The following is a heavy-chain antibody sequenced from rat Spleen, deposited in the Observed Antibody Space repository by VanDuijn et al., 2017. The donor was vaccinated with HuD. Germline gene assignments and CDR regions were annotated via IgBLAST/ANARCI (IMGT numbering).Heavy chain of an antibody. CDR2: ISTSGGST. V-gene: IGHV5-46*01. Sequence: EVQLVESGGGLVQPGRSMKLSCAASGFTFSSFPMAWVRQAPTKGLEWVATISTSGGSTYYRDSVKGRFTISRDNAKSTLYLQMNSLRSEDTATYYCTREGMLGAPDYFDYWGQGVMVTVSS. D-gene: IGHD5-1*01. J-gene: IGHJ2*01. CDR1: GFTFSSFP. CDR3: TREGMLGAPDYFDY.